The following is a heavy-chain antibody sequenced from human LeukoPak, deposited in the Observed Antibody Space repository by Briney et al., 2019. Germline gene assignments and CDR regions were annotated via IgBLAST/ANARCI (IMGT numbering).Heavy chain of an antibody. V-gene: IGHV3-7*01. CDR1: GFSLSGYW. Sequence: PGGSLRLSCAASGFSLSGYWMTWVRQAPGKGLEWVANIKDDGSRKHDVDSARGRFTISRDNAKNSLYLDMNSLRAEGTAVYYCARECIDGYYESSGYDLWGQGTLVTVSS. J-gene: IGHJ4*02. CDR3: ARECIDGYYESSGYDL. CDR2: IKDDGSRK. D-gene: IGHD3-22*01.